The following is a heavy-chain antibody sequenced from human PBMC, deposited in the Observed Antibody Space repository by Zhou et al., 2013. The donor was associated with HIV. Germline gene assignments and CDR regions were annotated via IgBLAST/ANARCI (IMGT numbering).Heavy chain of an antibody. CDR1: GYTFTSYD. Sequence: QVQLVQSGAEVKKPGASVKVSCKASGYTFTSYDINWVRQATGQGLEWMGWMNPNSGNTGYAQKFQGRVTITRNTSISTAYMELSSLRSEDTAVYYCARGKYCSGGSCNNYYYYMDVWGKGTTVTVSS. CDR3: ARGKYCSGGSCNNYYYYMDV. D-gene: IGHD2-15*01. J-gene: IGHJ6*03. CDR2: MNPNSGNT. V-gene: IGHV1-8*03.